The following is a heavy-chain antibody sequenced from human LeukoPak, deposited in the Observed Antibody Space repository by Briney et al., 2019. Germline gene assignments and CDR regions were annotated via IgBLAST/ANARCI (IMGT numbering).Heavy chain of an antibody. CDR2: IYSGGST. CDR3: ARDRPPGYCSSTSCLGEDY. J-gene: IGHJ4*02. Sequence: SGGSLRLSCAASGFTVSSNYMSWVRQAPGKGLEWVSVIYSGGSTYYADSVKGRFTISRDNSKNTLYFQMNSLRAEDTAVYYCARDRPPGYCSSTSCLGEDYWGQGTLVTVSS. CDR1: GFTVSSNY. D-gene: IGHD2-2*01. V-gene: IGHV3-66*01.